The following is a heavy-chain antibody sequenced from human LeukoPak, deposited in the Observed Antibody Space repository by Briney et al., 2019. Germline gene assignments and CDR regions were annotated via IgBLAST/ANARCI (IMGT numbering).Heavy chain of an antibody. CDR3: ARGSMVRGVIIPD. CDR1: GGSISSYF. Sequence: SETLSLTCTVSGGSISSYFWSWIRQPPGKGLEWIGYIYYSGSTNYNPSLKSRVTMSVDTSKNQFSLKLSSVTAADTAVYYCARGSMVRGVIIPDWGQGTLVTVSS. CDR2: IYYSGST. V-gene: IGHV4-59*12. D-gene: IGHD3-10*01. J-gene: IGHJ4*02.